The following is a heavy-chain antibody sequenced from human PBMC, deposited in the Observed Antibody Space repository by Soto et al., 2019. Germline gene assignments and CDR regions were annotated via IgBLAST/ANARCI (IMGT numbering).Heavy chain of an antibody. V-gene: IGHV3-23*01. CDR2: VSAGGDMT. CDR1: GFTFSSYA. CDR3: ARGDRGGSGSPASYYYSCLDV. Sequence: DVQLLESGGHLVQPGGSLRLSCAASGFTFSSYAMSWVRQAPGKGLEWVSSVSAGGDMTYYSDSVKGRFTISRDNSNNALFLQMNSLRIEDTALYYCARGDRGGSGSPASYYYSCLDVWGQGTTVTVS. J-gene: IGHJ6*02. D-gene: IGHD3-10*01.